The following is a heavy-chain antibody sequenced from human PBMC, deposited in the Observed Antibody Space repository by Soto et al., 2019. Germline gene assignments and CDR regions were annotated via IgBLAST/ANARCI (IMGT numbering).Heavy chain of an antibody. D-gene: IGHD1-26*01. V-gene: IGHV3-48*02. CDR3: ARSLYGASYGTAYYSNGLEV. CDR2: FSPSSTTI. CDR1: RCIVRSYS. Sequence: PCCCPRLCRASCRCIVRSYSVTFSLQAQRKRLELVSSFSPSSTTIYYADSVKGRFTISRDNAKNSLYLQMNSLRDEDTAVYNCARSLYGASYGTAYYSNGLEVLGNGTTVTVSS. J-gene: IGHJ6*04.